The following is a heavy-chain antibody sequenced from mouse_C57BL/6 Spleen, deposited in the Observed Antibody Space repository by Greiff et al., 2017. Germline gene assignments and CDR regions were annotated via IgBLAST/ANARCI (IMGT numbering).Heavy chain of an antibody. CDR1: GFTFSDAW. Sequence: EVKLEESGGGLVQPGGSMKLSCAASGFTFSDAWMDWVRQSPEKGLEWVAEIRNKANNHATYYAESVKGRFTSSRDDSKSSVYLQMNSLRAEDTGIYYCTRQEPAYYGGFDYWGQGTTLTVSS. CDR2: IRNKANNHAT. D-gene: IGHD2-10*01. V-gene: IGHV6-6*01. J-gene: IGHJ2*01. CDR3: TRQEPAYYGGFDY.